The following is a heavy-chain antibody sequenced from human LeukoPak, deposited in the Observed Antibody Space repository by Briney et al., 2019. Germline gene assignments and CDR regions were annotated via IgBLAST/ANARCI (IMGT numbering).Heavy chain of an antibody. D-gene: IGHD3-22*01. Sequence: PSETLSLTCSVSGGSISSYYWSWIRQPPGKGLEWIGYIYYSGSTNYNPSLKSRVTISVDTSKNQFSLRLSSVTAADTAVYYCARVTGYIVEDYFDYWGQGTLITVSS. V-gene: IGHV4-59*01. J-gene: IGHJ4*02. CDR1: GGSISSYY. CDR2: IYYSGST. CDR3: ARVTGYIVEDYFDY.